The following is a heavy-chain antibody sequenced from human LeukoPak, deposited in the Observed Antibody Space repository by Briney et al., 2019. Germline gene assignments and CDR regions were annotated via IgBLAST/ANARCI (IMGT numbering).Heavy chain of an antibody. J-gene: IGHJ5*02. D-gene: IGHD4-23*01. V-gene: IGHV1-2*02. Sequence: ASVKVSCKASGYAFTGYYMHWVRQAPGQGLEWMGWINPNSGGTNYAQKFQGRVTMTRDTSISTAYMELSRLTSDDTAVYYCARDNSFSNSPEWFDPWGQGTLVTVSS. CDR3: ARDNSFSNSPEWFDP. CDR1: GYAFTGYY. CDR2: INPNSGGT.